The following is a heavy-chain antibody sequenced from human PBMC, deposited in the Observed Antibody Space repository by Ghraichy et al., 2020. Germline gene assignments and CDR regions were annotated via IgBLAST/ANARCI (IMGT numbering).Heavy chain of an antibody. Sequence: GGSLRLSCVASGFTLSSYRMNWVRQAPGKGLEWVSYSGRDGTTIYYADSVQGRFTISSDTAKSSLFLQMNSLRADDTAVYYCARGSRLNSGHTYYYAMDVWGQGTTVTVSS. CDR2: SGRDGTTI. CDR1: GFTLSSYR. CDR3: ARGSRLNSGHTYYYAMDV. D-gene: IGHD2-21*01. V-gene: IGHV3-48*04. J-gene: IGHJ6*01.